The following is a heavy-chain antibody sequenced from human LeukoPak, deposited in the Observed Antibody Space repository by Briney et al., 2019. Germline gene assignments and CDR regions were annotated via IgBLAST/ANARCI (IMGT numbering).Heavy chain of an antibody. CDR1: GFSISTYY. D-gene: IGHD5-24*01. CDR2: IKQDGSEK. Sequence: RGSLRLPCAASGFSISTYYMSWVRQAPGKGLEWVANIKQDGSEKYYGDSVKGRFTISRDNAKNSLYLQMNSLRVDDTAMYYCARHNNGYTYWGQGTLVTVSS. V-gene: IGHV3-7*03. J-gene: IGHJ4*02. CDR3: ARHNNGYTY.